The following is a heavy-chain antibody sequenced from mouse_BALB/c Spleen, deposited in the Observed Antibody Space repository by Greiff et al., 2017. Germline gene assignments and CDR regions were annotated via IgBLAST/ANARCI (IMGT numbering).Heavy chain of an antibody. J-gene: IGHJ4*01. CDR2: ISTYYGDA. CDR1: GYTFTDYA. V-gene: IGHV1S137*01. Sequence: VQLLQSGAELVRPGVSVKISCKGSGYTFTDYAMHWVKQSHAKSLEWIGVISTYYGDASYNQKFKGKATMTVDKSSSTAYMELARLTSEDSAIYYCARGITTGYAMDDWGQGTSVTVSS. CDR3: ARGITTGYAMDD. D-gene: IGHD2-4*01.